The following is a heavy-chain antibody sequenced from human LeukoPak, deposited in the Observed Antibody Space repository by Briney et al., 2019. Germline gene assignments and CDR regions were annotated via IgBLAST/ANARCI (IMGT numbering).Heavy chain of an antibody. CDR1: GFTFSSYW. V-gene: IGHV3-7*01. CDR2: IKQDGSEK. D-gene: IGHD3-10*01. CDR3: AREMVQWFGELSYYFDY. Sequence: GGSLRLSCAASGFTFSSYWMSWVRQAPGKGLEWVANIKQDGSEKYYVDSVKGRFTISRDNAKNSLYLQMNSLRAEDTAVYYCAREMVQWFGELSYYFDYWGQGTLVTVSS. J-gene: IGHJ4*02.